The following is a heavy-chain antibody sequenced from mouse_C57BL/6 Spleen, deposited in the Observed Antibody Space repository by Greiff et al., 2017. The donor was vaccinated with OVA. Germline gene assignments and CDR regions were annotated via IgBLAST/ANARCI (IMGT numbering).Heavy chain of an antibody. D-gene: IGHD1-1*01. J-gene: IGHJ3*01. Sequence: EVKLVESGGGLVKPGGSLKLSCAASGFTFSSYAMSWVRQTPEKRLEWVATISDGGSYTYYPDNVKGRFTISRDNAKNNLYLQMSHLKSEDTAMYYCAREAYYGSSYTAWFAYWGQGTLVTVSA. V-gene: IGHV5-4*01. CDR1: GFTFSSYA. CDR3: AREAYYGSSYTAWFAY. CDR2: ISDGGSYT.